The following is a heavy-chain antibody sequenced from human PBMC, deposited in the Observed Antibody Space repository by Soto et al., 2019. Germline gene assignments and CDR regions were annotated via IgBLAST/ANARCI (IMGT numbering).Heavy chain of an antibody. D-gene: IGHD3-3*01. Sequence: QVQLVQSGAEVKKPGSSVKVSCKASGGTFSSYAISWVRQAPGQGLEWMGGIIPIFGTANYAQKFQGRVPITADDDTGTAYMELSSLRSEDTAVYYCARYSTGRYDFWSGSGGWFAPWGQGTLVTVSS. CDR1: GGTFSSYA. V-gene: IGHV1-69*12. CDR3: ARYSTGRYDFWSGSGGWFAP. CDR2: IIPIFGTA. J-gene: IGHJ5*02.